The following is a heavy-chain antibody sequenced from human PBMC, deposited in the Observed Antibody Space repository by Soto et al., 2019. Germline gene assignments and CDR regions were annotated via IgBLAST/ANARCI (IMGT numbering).Heavy chain of an antibody. J-gene: IGHJ6*03. CDR1: GYTFTSYD. Sequence: ASVKVSCKASGYTFTSYDINWVRQATGQGLGWMGWMNPNSGNTGYAQKFQGRVTMTRNTSISTAYMELSSLRSEDTAVYYCARKNYDVLYYYYMDVWGKGTTVTVSS. D-gene: IGHD1-7*01. V-gene: IGHV1-8*01. CDR3: ARKNYDVLYYYYMDV. CDR2: MNPNSGNT.